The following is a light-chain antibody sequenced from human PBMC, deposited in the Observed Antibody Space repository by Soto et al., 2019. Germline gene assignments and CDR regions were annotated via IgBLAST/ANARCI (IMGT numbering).Light chain of an antibody. CDR3: SSYTISTTVI. Sequence: QCALAQPASVSGSPGQSITISCTGSGSDIGGYNYVSWYQQHPGKAPKLIIYDVSNRPSGVSDRISGSKSGNTASLTISGLQNGDEASYYCSSYTISTTVIFGGGTKVTVL. CDR2: DVS. CDR1: GSDIGGYNY. V-gene: IGLV2-14*03. J-gene: IGLJ2*01.